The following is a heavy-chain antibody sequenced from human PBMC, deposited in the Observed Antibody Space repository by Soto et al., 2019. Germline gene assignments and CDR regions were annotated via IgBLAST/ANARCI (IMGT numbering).Heavy chain of an antibody. J-gene: IGHJ4*02. V-gene: IGHV3-23*01. CDR3: AKDREDYFDY. CDR1: GFTFRNYA. D-gene: IGHD3-10*01. CDR2: ISVSGGST. Sequence: PGGSLRLSCAASGFTFRNYAMNWVRQAPGKGLEWVSGISVSGGSTYYADSVKGRFTVSRDNSKNTVFLQMNSLRAEDTAVYFCAKDREDYFDYWGQGDLVTVSS.